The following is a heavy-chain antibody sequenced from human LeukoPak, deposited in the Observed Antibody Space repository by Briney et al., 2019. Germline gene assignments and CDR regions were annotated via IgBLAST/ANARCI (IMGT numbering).Heavy chain of an antibody. CDR3: ARAMAAKDY. J-gene: IGHJ4*02. CDR2: INHSGST. V-gene: IGHV4-34*01. D-gene: IGHD3-10*01. CDR1: GGSFSGYY. Sequence: PSETLSLTCAVYGGSFSGYYWSWIRQPPGKGLEWIGEINHSGSTNYNPSLKSRVTISVDASKNQFSLKLSSVTAADTAVYYCARAMAAKDYWGQGTLVTVSS.